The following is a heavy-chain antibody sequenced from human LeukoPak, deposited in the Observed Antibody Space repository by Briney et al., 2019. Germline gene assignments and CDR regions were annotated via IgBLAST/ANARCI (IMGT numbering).Heavy chain of an antibody. V-gene: IGHV3-66*01. Sequence: GGSLRLSCAASGFTVSSNYMSWVRQAPGKGLEWVSVIYSGGSTYYADSVKGRFTISRDNSKNTLYLQMNSLRAEDTAVYYCARATEATVTPDYWGQGTLVTVSS. CDR1: GFTVSSNY. CDR2: IYSGGST. D-gene: IGHD4-17*01. J-gene: IGHJ4*02. CDR3: ARATEATVTPDY.